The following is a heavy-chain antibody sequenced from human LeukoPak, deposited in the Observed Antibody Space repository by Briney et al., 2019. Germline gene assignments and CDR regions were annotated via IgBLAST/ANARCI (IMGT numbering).Heavy chain of an antibody. D-gene: IGHD3-3*01. CDR3: AKHTIFGVVTHYFDY. V-gene: IGHV3-23*01. CDR1: GFTFSSYA. CDR2: ISGSGGST. J-gene: IGHJ4*02. Sequence: GGSLRLSCAASGFTFSSYAMSWVRQAPGKGLEWVSAISGSGGSTYYADSVKGRFTISRDNSKNPLYLQMNSLRAEDTAVYYCAKHTIFGVVTHYFDYWGQGTLVTVSS.